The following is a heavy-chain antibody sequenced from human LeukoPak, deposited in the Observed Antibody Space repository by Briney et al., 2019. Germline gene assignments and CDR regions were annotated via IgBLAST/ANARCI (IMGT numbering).Heavy chain of an antibody. Sequence: GGSLRLSCAASGFTFSSYNMNWVRQAPGKGLEWVSSISTTSDYIYYADSLKGRFPISRDNAKNSLYLQMNSLRAEETAVYYCARRATRERGDSYGLDYWGQGTLVTVSS. CDR3: ARRATRERGDSYGLDY. CDR2: ISTTSDYI. CDR1: GFTFSSYN. D-gene: IGHD2-21*02. J-gene: IGHJ4*02. V-gene: IGHV3-21*01.